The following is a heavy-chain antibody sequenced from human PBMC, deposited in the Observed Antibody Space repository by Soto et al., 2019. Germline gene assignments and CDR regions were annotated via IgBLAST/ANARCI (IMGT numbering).Heavy chain of an antibody. CDR3: THVVALPTNDAFEI. Sequence: EGQLVESGGGLVEPGGSLRLSCAASGFNFNIAWMNWVRQAPGKGLEWLGRIKSKGGGETTDYAAFVKGRFTISRDDSKKTLDLQMNSLESDDTAVYYCTHVVALPTNDAFEIWGQGTMVTVSS. D-gene: IGHD5-12*01. CDR2: IKSKGGGETT. CDR1: GFNFNIAW. J-gene: IGHJ3*02. V-gene: IGHV3-15*01.